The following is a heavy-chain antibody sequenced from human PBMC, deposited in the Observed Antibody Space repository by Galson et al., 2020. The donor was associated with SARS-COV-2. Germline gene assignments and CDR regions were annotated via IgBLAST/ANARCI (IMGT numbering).Heavy chain of an antibody. D-gene: IGHD3-3*01. CDR2: IYYSGST. CDR1: GGSISSGGYY. Sequence: SETLSLTCTVSGGSISSGGYYWSWVRQHPGKGLEWIGYIYYSGSTYYNPSLKSRLTISLDTSKNQLSLRLSSVTAADTAVYYCARVRDDFWSGDSESFDLWGQGRMVTVSS. J-gene: IGHJ3*01. CDR3: ARVRDDFWSGDSESFDL. V-gene: IGHV4-31*03.